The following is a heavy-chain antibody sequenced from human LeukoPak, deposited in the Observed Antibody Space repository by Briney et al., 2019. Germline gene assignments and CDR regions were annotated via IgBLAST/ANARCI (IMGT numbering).Heavy chain of an antibody. CDR2: INPNSGDT. J-gene: IGHJ4*02. CDR1: GYTFSGSH. D-gene: IGHD2-2*01. V-gene: IGHV1-2*06. CDR3: ARDYCSSTSCLFDY. Sequence: ASVKVSCKASGYTFSGSHMHCVRQAPGQGLELMGRINPNSGDTNYAQKFQGRVTMTRDTSISTAHMELSRLRSDDTAVYYCARDYCSSTSCLFDYWGQGTLVTVSS.